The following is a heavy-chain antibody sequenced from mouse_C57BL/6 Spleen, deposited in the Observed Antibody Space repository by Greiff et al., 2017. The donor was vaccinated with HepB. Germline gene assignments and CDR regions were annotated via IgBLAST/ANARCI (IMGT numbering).Heavy chain of an antibody. CDR1: GYTFTSYW. J-gene: IGHJ2*01. V-gene: IGHV1-64*01. CDR2: IHPNSGST. CDR3: ARLGIYDGYLYYFDY. D-gene: IGHD2-3*01. Sequence: VQLQQPGAELVKPGASVKLSCKASGYTFTSYWMHWVKQRPGQGLEWIGMIHPNSGSTNYNEKFKSKATLTVDKSSSTAYMQLSSLTSEDSAVYYCARLGIYDGYLYYFDYWGQGTTLTVSS.